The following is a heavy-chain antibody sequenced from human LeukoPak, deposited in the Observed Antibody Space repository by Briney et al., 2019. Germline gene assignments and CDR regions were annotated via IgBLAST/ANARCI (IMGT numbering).Heavy chain of an antibody. D-gene: IGHD2-21*01. V-gene: IGHV3-30*02. CDR3: AKDFGSIVYNWFDP. CDR1: GFTFSSYG. J-gene: IGHJ5*02. CDR2: IRYDGSNK. Sequence: GGSLRLSCAASGFTFSSYGMHWVRQAPGKGLEWVAFIRYDGSNKYYADSVKGRFTISRDNSKNTLYLQMNSLRAEDTAVYYCAKDFGSIVYNWFDPWGQGTLVTVSS.